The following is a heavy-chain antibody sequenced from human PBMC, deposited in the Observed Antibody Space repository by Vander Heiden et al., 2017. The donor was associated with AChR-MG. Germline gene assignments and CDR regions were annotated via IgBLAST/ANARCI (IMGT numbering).Heavy chain of an antibody. V-gene: IGHV4-39*01. D-gene: IGHD3-22*01. CDR2: IYYSGST. CDR1: GGSISSSSYY. CDR3: ARHRDYDSSGYYPPAGLDAFDI. Sequence: QLQMQESGPGLVKPSETLSLTCTVSGGSISSSSYYWGWIRQTPGKGLEWIGGIYYSGSTYYNPSLKSRVTISGDTSKNQFSLKLSSVTAADTAVYYCARHRDYDSSGYYPPAGLDAFDIWGQGTMVTVSS. J-gene: IGHJ3*02.